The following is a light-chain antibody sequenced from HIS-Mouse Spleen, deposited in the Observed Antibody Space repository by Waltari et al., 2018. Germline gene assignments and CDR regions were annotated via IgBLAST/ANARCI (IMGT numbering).Light chain of an antibody. CDR2: EDS. Sequence: SYELTQPPSVSVSPGQTARITSSGGAFPKKYAYWYQQKSGQAPVLVIYEDSKRPSGIPERFSGSSSGTMATLTISGAQVEDEADYYCYSTDSSGNHRVFGGGTKLTVL. J-gene: IGLJ2*01. CDR1: AFPKKY. CDR3: YSTDSSGNHRV. V-gene: IGLV3-10*01.